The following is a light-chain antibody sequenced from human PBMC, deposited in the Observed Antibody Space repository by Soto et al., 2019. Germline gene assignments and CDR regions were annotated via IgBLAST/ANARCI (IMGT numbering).Light chain of an antibody. CDR2: GTS. CDR3: QQYGSSGT. J-gene: IGKJ1*01. CDR1: QSVSTN. V-gene: IGKV3-20*01. Sequence: EIVLTQSPGTLSLSPGERGTLSCRASQSVSTNLAWYQQKPGQAPRLLTYGTSSRASGIPDRFSGSGSGTDFTLTISRLEPEDFAVYYCQQYGSSGTFGQGTKVDIK.